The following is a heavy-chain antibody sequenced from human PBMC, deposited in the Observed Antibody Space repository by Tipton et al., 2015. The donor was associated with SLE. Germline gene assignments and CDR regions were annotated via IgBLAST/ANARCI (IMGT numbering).Heavy chain of an antibody. CDR2: IYHSGYT. Sequence: TLSLTCTVSGGSISSGDYSWHWVRQPPGKGLEWIGYIYHSGYTHYNPSLRSRVTISLDRSNNQFSLELSSLTAADTGVYYCVKSVVVVSPRDYYYYMDVWGKGTTVTVSS. CDR1: GGSISSGDYS. D-gene: IGHD2-15*01. J-gene: IGHJ6*03. V-gene: IGHV4-30-2*01. CDR3: VKSVVVVSPRDYYYYMDV.